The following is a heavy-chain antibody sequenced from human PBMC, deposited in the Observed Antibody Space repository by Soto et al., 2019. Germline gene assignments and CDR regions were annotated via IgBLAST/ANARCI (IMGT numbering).Heavy chain of an antibody. CDR3: AKDEDSSGYSSYYFDS. CDR1: GFTFSSYA. J-gene: IGHJ4*02. D-gene: IGHD3-22*01. Sequence: PGGSLRLSCAASGFTFSSYAMSWVRQAPGKGLEWVSAISGSGGSTYYADSVKGRFTISRDNSKNTLYLQMNSLRAEDTAVYYCAKDEDSSGYSSYYFDSWGQGTLGTVSS. V-gene: IGHV3-23*01. CDR2: ISGSGGST.